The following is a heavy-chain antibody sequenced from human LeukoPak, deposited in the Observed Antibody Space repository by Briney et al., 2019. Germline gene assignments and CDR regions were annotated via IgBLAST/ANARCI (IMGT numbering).Heavy chain of an antibody. CDR2: IWYDGSNK. Sequence: GGSLRLSCAASGFTFSSYGMHWVRQAPGKGLEWVAAIWYDGSNKYYADSVKGRFTISRDNSKNTLYLQMNSLRAEDTAVYYCARDGSSFWTFSKIYGMDVWGQGTTVTVSS. CDR3: ARDGSSFWTFSKIYGMDV. D-gene: IGHD3/OR15-3a*01. V-gene: IGHV3-33*01. J-gene: IGHJ6*02. CDR1: GFTFSSYG.